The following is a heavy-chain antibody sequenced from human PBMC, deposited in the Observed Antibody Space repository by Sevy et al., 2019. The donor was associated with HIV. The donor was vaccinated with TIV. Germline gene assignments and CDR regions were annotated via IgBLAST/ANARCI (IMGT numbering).Heavy chain of an antibody. CDR3: AIGSDTAMVNGY. CDR2: IIPIFGTA. J-gene: IGHJ4*02. D-gene: IGHD5-18*01. CDR1: GGTFSSYA. Sequence: ASVKVSCKASGGTFSSYAISWVRQAPGQGLEWMEGIIPIFGTANYAQKFQGRVTITADESTSTAYMELSSLRSEDTAVYYCAIGSDTAMVNGYWGQGTLVTVSS. V-gene: IGHV1-69*13.